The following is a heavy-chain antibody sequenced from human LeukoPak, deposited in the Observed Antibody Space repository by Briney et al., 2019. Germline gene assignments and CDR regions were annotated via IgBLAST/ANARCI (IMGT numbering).Heavy chain of an antibody. D-gene: IGHD2-15*01. CDR2: INSDGSST. CDR1: GFTFSSYW. Sequence: SGGSLRLSCAASGFTFSSYWMHWVRQAPGKGLVWVSRINSDGSSTSYADSVKGRFTISRDNAKSTLYLQMNSLRAEDTAVYYCARVRPADYCSGGSCSPFDYWGQGTLVTVSS. J-gene: IGHJ4*02. V-gene: IGHV3-74*01. CDR3: ARVRPADYCSGGSCSPFDY.